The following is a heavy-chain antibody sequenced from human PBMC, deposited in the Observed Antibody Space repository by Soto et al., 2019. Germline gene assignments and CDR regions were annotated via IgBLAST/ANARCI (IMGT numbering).Heavy chain of an antibody. Sequence: GGSLRLSCTTSGFTFDDYAMSWFRQAPGKGLEWVGFIRTKAYGGTTEYAASVKGRFTISRDDSKTIAYLQMNSLKTEDTAVYYCTRETSSGYDYWGQGTQVTVSS. V-gene: IGHV3-49*03. D-gene: IGHD5-12*01. J-gene: IGHJ4*02. CDR2: IRTKAYGGTT. CDR3: TRETSSGYDY. CDR1: GFTFDDYA.